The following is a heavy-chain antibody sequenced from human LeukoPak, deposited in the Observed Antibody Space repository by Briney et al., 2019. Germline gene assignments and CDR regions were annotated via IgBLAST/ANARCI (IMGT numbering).Heavy chain of an antibody. Sequence: GGSLRLSCAASGFTVSSNYMSWVRQAPGKGLEWVSVIYSGGSTYYADSVKGRFTISRDNAKNSLNLQMNSLRAEDTAVYYCASSLARYRFPETDWGQGTLVTVSS. CDR3: ASSLARYRFPETD. J-gene: IGHJ4*02. D-gene: IGHD5-18*01. CDR1: GFTVSSNY. V-gene: IGHV3-66*01. CDR2: IYSGGST.